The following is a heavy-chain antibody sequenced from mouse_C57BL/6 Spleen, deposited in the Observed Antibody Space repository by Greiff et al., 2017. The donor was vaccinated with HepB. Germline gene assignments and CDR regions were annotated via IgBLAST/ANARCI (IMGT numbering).Heavy chain of an antibody. Sequence: QVQLQQPGAELVKPGASVKLSCKASGYTFTSYWMHWVKQRPGQGLERIGMIHPNSGSTNYNEKFKSKATLTVDKSSSTAYMQLSSLTSEDSAVYYCARVTTVVADYWGQGTTLTVSS. CDR1: GYTFTSYW. V-gene: IGHV1-64*01. D-gene: IGHD1-1*01. CDR2: IHPNSGST. CDR3: ARVTTVVADY. J-gene: IGHJ2*01.